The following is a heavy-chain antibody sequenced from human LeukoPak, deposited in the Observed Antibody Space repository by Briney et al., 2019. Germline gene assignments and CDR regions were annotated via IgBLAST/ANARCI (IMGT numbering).Heavy chain of an antibody. J-gene: IGHJ4*02. CDR2: IRYDGSNK. Sequence: GGSLRLSCAASGFTFSNYGMHWVRQAPGKGLEWVAFIRYDGSNKYYADSVKGRFTISRDNSKNTLYLQMNSLRAEDTAVYYCAKDRMVRGARLDYWGQGTLVTVSS. CDR3: AKDRMVRGARLDY. CDR1: GFTFSNYG. D-gene: IGHD3-10*01. V-gene: IGHV3-30*02.